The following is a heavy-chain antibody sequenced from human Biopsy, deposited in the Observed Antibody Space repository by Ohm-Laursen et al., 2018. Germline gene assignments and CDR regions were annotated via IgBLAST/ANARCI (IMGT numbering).Heavy chain of an antibody. V-gene: IGHV4-59*12. J-gene: IGHJ2*01. CDR1: GGPIDRYY. CDR2: IYFTGRT. CDR3: ASAGYNPDWNFDL. Sequence: SETLSLTCTVSGGPIDRYYWSWIRQPPGKALEWIGYIYFTGRTSYNPSLKSRVTMSVNTSKMQFSLRLSSVTAADTAVYYCASAGYNPDWNFDLWGRGTRVTVSS. D-gene: IGHD5-24*01.